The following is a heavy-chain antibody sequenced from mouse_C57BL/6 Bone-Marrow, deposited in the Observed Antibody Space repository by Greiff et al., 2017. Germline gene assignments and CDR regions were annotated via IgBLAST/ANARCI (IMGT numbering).Heavy chain of an antibody. CDR3: ARSDPLITTVVAEAMDY. V-gene: IGHV1-72*01. CDR1: GYTFTSYW. J-gene: IGHJ4*01. Sequence: QVQLQQPGAELVKPGASVKLSCKASGYTFTSYWMHWVKQRPGRGLEWIGRIDPNSGGTKYNEKFKSKATLTVDKPSSTAYRQLSSLTSEDSAVYYCARSDPLITTVVAEAMDYWGQGTSVTVSS. D-gene: IGHD1-1*01. CDR2: IDPNSGGT.